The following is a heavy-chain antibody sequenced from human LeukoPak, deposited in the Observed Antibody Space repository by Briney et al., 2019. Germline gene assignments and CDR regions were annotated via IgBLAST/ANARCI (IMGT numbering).Heavy chain of an antibody. J-gene: IGHJ6*03. CDR1: GFTLTNYA. D-gene: IGHD3-9*01. CDR2: MSNDGKNK. CDR3: AREGHSDLLTGYSPVEYYYYYMDV. Sequence: PGGSLRLSCAVSGFTLTNYAVHWVRQAPGKGLEWLAVMSNDGKNKYFADSVKGRFSVSRDISRDTLYLQMDSLRAEDTAVYYCAREGHSDLLTGYSPVEYYYYYMDVWGKGTTVAVSS. V-gene: IGHV3-30*04.